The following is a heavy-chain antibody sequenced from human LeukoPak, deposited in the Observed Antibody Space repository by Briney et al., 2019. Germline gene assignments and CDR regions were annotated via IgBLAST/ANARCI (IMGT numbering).Heavy chain of an antibody. CDR2: LGGSAGDT. CDR1: GFTVSSNY. J-gene: IGHJ4*02. V-gene: IGHV3-23*01. CDR3: AKGVDTAMVLIDY. D-gene: IGHD5-18*01. Sequence: PGGSLRLSCAASGFTVSSNYMSWVRQAPGKGLEWLLSLGGSAGDTYFADSVKGRFTISRDNSKNILYLQMNSLRAEDTAVYYCAKGVDTAMVLIDYWGQGTLVTVSS.